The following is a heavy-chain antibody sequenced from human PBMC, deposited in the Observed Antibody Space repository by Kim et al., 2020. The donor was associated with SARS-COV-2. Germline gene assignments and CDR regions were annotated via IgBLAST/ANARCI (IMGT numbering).Heavy chain of an antibody. Sequence: ADSVKGRFTISRSNAKTSLYLQMNSLRAEDTALYYCAKAVYDILTGGFDYWGQGTLVTVSS. D-gene: IGHD3-9*01. J-gene: IGHJ4*02. V-gene: IGHV3-9*01. CDR3: AKAVYDILTGGFDY.